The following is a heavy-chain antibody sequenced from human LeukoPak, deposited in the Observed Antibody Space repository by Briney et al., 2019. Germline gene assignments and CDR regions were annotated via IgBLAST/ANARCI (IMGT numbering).Heavy chain of an antibody. CDR2: VSSSGDKT. V-gene: IGHV3-23*01. J-gene: IGHJ4*02. Sequence: GGSLRLSCAASGFTFNNYAMSWVRQAPGKGLEWVSLVSSSGDKTYYPESVKGRFTISRDNFKNTLYLQMNSLRAEDTAVYYCANYGRHFAYWGQGTLVTVSP. D-gene: IGHD4-17*01. CDR3: ANYGRHFAY. CDR1: GFTFNNYA.